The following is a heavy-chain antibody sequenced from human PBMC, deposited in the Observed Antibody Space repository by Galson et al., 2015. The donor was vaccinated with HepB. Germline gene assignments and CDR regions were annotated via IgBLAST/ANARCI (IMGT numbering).Heavy chain of an antibody. CDR3: VRQYDTSGYYAY. CDR1: GGTFSRYT. V-gene: IGHV1-69*13. CDR2: IIPIFGSG. Sequence: SVKVSCKASGGTFSRYTISWVRQAPGQGLEWMGGIIPIFGSGNYAQKLQGRVTITADASKSTTYMELSSLRSEDTAVYYCVRQYDTSGYYAYWGQGTLVTVSS. D-gene: IGHD3-22*01. J-gene: IGHJ4*02.